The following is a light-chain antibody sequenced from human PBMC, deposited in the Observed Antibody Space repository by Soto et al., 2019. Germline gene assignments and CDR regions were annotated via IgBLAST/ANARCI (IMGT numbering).Light chain of an antibody. Sequence: EVVLTQSPATLSLSPGDRATLSCRASQSVFGYLAWYQHKPGQDPTLLIYDAYTRATGVPTRFSGSGSETDFPLIISSLEPKDFAVYYCQQRSDSPPLTFGGGTKVEIK. CDR3: QQRSDSPPLT. V-gene: IGKV3-11*01. J-gene: IGKJ4*01. CDR1: QSVFGY. CDR2: DAY.